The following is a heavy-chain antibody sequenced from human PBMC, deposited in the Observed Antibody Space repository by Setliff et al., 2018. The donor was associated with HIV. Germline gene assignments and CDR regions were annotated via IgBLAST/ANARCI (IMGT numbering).Heavy chain of an antibody. J-gene: IGHJ6*03. Sequence: SETLSLTCTVSGDSISTDYWTWIRQPPGKGLEWIGYIYTSGSTNYNPSLKSRVTISADSSKHKFSLKLNSVTAADTAVYYCARDRRITMVRGVMNYYYMDVWGKGTTVTVSS. D-gene: IGHD3-10*01. CDR2: IYTSGST. CDR1: GDSISTDY. V-gene: IGHV4-4*09. CDR3: ARDRRITMVRGVMNYYYMDV.